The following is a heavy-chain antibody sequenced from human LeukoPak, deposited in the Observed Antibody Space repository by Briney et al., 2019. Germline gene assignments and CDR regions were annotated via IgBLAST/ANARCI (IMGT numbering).Heavy chain of an antibody. CDR2: FDPEDGET. CDR3: ATSLYCGGDCYSSDWFDP. CDR1: GYTLTELS. V-gene: IGHV1-24*01. J-gene: IGHJ5*02. Sequence: ASVKVSCKVSGYTLTELSMHRVRQAPGKGLEWMGGFDPEDGETIYAQKFQGRVTMTEDTSTDTAYMELSSLRSEDTAVYYCATSLYCGGDCYSSDWFDPWGQGTLVTVSS. D-gene: IGHD2-21*02.